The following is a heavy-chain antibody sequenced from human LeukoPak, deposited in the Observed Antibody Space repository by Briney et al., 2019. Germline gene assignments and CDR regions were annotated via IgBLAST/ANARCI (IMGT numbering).Heavy chain of an antibody. CDR1: GFTVSSNE. D-gene: IGHD6-13*01. CDR2: ISGGST. CDR3: AKGGSSWSEIDY. J-gene: IGHJ4*02. V-gene: IGHV3-38-3*01. Sequence: GGSLRLSCAASGFTVSSNEMSWVRQAPGKGLEWVSSISGGSTYYADSRKGRFTISRDNSKNTLHLQMNSLRADDTAVYYCAKGGSSWSEIDYWGQGTLVTVSS.